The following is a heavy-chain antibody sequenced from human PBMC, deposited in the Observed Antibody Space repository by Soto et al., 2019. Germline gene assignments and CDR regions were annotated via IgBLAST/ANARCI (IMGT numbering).Heavy chain of an antibody. Sequence: GGSLRLSCAPSGIPFSSDAMSWVRQAPGKGLEWVSGISGSGVRTYYADSVKGRFTIFRDNFKNTLYLQMNSLRAEDTAVYYCAKAPEISGWPDPWGQGTLVTVSS. CDR1: GIPFSSDA. J-gene: IGHJ5*02. CDR3: AKAPEISGWPDP. D-gene: IGHD3-10*01. V-gene: IGHV3-23*01. CDR2: ISGSGVRT.